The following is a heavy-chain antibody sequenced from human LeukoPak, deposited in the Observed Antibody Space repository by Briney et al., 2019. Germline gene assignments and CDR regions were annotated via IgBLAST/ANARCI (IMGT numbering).Heavy chain of an antibody. J-gene: IGHJ4*02. V-gene: IGHV4-59*01. CDR2: IYYNGST. Sequence: PSETLSLTCTVSGGYISGYYWSWIRQPPGKGLEWIGDIYYNGSTSHNPSLKSRLTISVDTSKKQFSLNLSSVTAADTAVYYCARHRKGLVPDYFDYWGREPWSPSPQ. CDR3: ARHRKGLVPDYFDY. D-gene: IGHD6-19*01. CDR1: GGYISGYY.